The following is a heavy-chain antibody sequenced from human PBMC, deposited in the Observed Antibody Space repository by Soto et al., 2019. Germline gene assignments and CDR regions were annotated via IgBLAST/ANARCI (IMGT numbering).Heavy chain of an antibody. D-gene: IGHD5-12*01. V-gene: IGHV1-18*04. J-gene: IGHJ6*02. CDR2: ISAYNGNT. CDR3: ARVRWLQPTRNYYYYYGMDV. Sequence: ASMKVSCKASGYTFTSYGISWVRQAPGQGLEWMGWISAYNGNTNYAQKLQGRVTMTTDTSTSTAYMELRSLRSDDTAVYYCARVRWLQPTRNYYYYYGMDVWGQGTTVTVSS. CDR1: GYTFTSYG.